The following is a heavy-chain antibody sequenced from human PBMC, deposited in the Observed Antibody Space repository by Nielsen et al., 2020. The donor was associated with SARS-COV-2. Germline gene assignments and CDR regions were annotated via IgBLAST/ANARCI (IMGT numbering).Heavy chain of an antibody. V-gene: IGHV1-18*01. CDR2: ISGFNGNT. D-gene: IGHD6-19*01. J-gene: IGHJ4*02. CDR1: GYTFSNFF. CDR3: ARWRTYGNGWDF. Sequence: ASVKVSCKASGYTFSNFFLSWVRQAPGRGLEWMGWISGFNGNTNYLQKFKGRVTMTTHSSTGTAYMELRSLRADDTAIYYCARWRTYGNGWDFWGQGTLVTVPS.